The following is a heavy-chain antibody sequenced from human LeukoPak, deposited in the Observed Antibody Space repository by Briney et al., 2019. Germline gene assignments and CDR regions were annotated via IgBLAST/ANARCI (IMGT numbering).Heavy chain of an antibody. Sequence: SETLSLTCAVYGGSFSGYYWSWIRQPPGKGLEWIGEINHSGSTNYNPSLKSRVTISVNTSKNQLSLKLSSVTAADTAVYYCARARWILVNGFDPWGQGTLVIVSS. CDR2: INHSGST. CDR1: GGSFSGYY. J-gene: IGHJ5*02. D-gene: IGHD2-2*03. V-gene: IGHV4-34*01. CDR3: ARARWILVNGFDP.